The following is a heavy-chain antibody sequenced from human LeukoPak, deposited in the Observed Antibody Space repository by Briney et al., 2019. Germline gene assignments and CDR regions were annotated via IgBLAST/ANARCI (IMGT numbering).Heavy chain of an antibody. CDR3: ARVYSSSSKTHYYYYMDV. V-gene: IGHV4-34*01. CDR1: GGSFSGYY. CDR2: INHSGST. J-gene: IGHJ6*03. D-gene: IGHD6-6*01. Sequence: PSETLSLTCAVYGGSFSGYYWSWVRQPPGKGLEWIGEINHSGSTNYNPSLKNRVTISVDTSKNQYSLKLSSVTAADTAVYYCARVYSSSSKTHYYYYMDVWGKGTTVTVSS.